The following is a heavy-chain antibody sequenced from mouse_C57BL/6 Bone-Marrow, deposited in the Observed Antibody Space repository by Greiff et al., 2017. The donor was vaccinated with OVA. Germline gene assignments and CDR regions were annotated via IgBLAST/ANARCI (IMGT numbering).Heavy chain of an antibody. CDR1: GYTFTDYT. CDR3: ARGNYDYYGAWFAY. V-gene: IGHV1-76*01. Sequence: VKVVESGAELVRPGASVKLSCKASGYTFTDYTINWVKQRPGQGLEWIARFYPGSGNTYYNEKFKGKATLNAEKSSITAYMQLCSLASWDSAVYFCARGNYDYYGAWFAYWGQGTLVTVSA. D-gene: IGHD2-4*01. J-gene: IGHJ3*01. CDR2: FYPGSGNT.